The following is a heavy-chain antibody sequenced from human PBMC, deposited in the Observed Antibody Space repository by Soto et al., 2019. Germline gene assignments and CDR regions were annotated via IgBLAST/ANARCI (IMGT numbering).Heavy chain of an antibody. CDR2: IIPIFGTA. CDR3: ASPSPRTVTTTVFDY. J-gene: IGHJ4*02. Sequence: GASVKVSCKASGGTFSSYAISWVRQAPGQGLEWMGGIIPIFGTANYAQKFQGRVTTTADESTSTAYMELSSLRSEDTAVYYCASPSPRTVTTTVFDYWGQGTLVTVSS. CDR1: GGTFSSYA. V-gene: IGHV1-69*13. D-gene: IGHD4-17*01.